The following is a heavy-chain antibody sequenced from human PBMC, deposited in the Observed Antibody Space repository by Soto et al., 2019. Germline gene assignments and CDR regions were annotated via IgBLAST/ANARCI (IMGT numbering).Heavy chain of an antibody. J-gene: IGHJ4*02. Sequence: QITLKESGPTLVKPTQTLTLTCTFSGFSFSTSAVGVGWIRQPPGKALEWLALIYWDDDKRYSPSLKSRLTITKDTSRNQVVVTMTNMDPVATATYYCAHVYWAASGTRYYFDYWGQGTLVTVSS. CDR3: AHVYWAASGTRYYFDY. V-gene: IGHV2-5*02. D-gene: IGHD6-13*01. CDR1: GFSFSTSAVG. CDR2: IYWDDDK.